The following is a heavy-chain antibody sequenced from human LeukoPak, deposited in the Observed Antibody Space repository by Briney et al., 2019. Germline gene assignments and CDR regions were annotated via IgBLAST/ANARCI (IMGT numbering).Heavy chain of an antibody. Sequence: GRSLRPPCAVFGFTFSSYSISWVRQAPGKRRGWVIDIGCSCTYKYHADSVTGRFTIYRNNDENSLYLQMNRLRAEDTAVYYCAKGKVSVAGATNEYWGQGTLVTVS. CDR2: IGCSCTYK. D-gene: IGHD6-19*01. V-gene: IGHV3-21*01. CDR3: AKGKVSVAGATNEY. J-gene: IGHJ4*02. CDR1: GFTFSSYS.